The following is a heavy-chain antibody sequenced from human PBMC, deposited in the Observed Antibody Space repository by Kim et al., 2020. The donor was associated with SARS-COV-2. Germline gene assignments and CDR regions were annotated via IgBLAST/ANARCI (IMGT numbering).Heavy chain of an antibody. J-gene: IGHJ5*02. D-gene: IGHD1-26*01. CDR2: YDGGRK. Sequence: YDGGRKFYADSLEGRSTISRDNTKNMIYLQIDSLRPEDTALYYCNSGIPGTWGQGTRVTVSS. CDR3: NSGIPGT. V-gene: IGHV3-30*01.